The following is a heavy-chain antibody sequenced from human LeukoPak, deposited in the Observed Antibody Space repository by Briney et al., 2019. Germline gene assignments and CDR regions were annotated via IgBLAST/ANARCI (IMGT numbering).Heavy chain of an antibody. CDR3: ARAGYSYGYDY. V-gene: IGHV3-7*04. J-gene: IGHJ4*02. CDR2: IKQDGNQK. Sequence: GGSLRLSCAASGFXFSSYWISWVRQAPGKGLEWVANIKQDGNQKYYVDSVKGRFTISRDNAENSLYLQMNSLSSEDTAVYYCARAGYSYGYDYWGQGTLLTVSS. D-gene: IGHD5-18*01. CDR1: GFXFSSYW.